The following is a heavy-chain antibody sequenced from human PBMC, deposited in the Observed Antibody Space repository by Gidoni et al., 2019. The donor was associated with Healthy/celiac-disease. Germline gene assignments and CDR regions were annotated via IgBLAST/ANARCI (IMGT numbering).Heavy chain of an antibody. CDR2: IYTSGST. J-gene: IGHJ6*02. CDR1: GGSISSGSYY. D-gene: IGHD3-3*01. Sequence: QVQLQESGPGLVKPSQTLSLTCTVSGGSISSGSYYWSWIRQPAGKGLEWIGRIYTSGSTNYNPSLKSRVTISVDTSKNQFSLKLSSVTAADTAVYYCARAGTGITIFGVVIDYGMDVWGQGTTVTVSS. V-gene: IGHV4-61*02. CDR3: ARAGTGITIFGVVIDYGMDV.